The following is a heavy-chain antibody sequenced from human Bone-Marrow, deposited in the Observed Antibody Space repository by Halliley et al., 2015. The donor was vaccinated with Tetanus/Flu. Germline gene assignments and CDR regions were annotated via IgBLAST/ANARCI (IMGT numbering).Heavy chain of an antibody. D-gene: IGHD3-16*02. CDR2: IYIGGNT. J-gene: IGHJ3*02. Sequence: ESVSVIYIGGNTYYADSVRGRFPISRDNSKNTLYLQMNSLRVEDTALYYCARDLPETYRGAFDIWGQGTMVTVSS. V-gene: IGHV3-53*01. CDR3: ARDLPETYRGAFDI.